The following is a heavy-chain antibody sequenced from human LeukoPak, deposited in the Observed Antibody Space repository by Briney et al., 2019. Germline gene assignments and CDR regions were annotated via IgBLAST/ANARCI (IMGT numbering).Heavy chain of an antibody. V-gene: IGHV1-18*01. CDR1: GYTFSSYG. J-gene: IGHJ4*02. D-gene: IGHD1/OR15-1a*01. Sequence: GASVKVSCKASGYTFSSYGITWVRQAPGQGPEWMGWISAYNGNTNYAQKCQGRVTLTTDTPTSTAYMELRSLRSDDTAVYYCARDREQAYLHYWGQGTLVTVSS. CDR2: ISAYNGNT. CDR3: ARDREQAYLHY.